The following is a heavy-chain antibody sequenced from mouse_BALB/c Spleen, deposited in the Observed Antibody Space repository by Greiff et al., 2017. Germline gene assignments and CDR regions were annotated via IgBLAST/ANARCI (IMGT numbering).Heavy chain of an antibody. V-gene: IGHV5-9-3*01. D-gene: IGHD2-3*01. CDR3: ARNGGLLDAMDY. J-gene: IGHJ4*01. Sequence: EVHLVESGGGLVKPGGSLKLSCAASGFTFSSYAMSWVRQTPAKRLEWVATISSGGSYTYYPDSVKGRFTISRDNAKNTLYLQMSSLRSEDTAMYYCARNGGLLDAMDYWGQGTSVTVSS. CDR2: ISSGGSYT. CDR1: GFTFSSYA.